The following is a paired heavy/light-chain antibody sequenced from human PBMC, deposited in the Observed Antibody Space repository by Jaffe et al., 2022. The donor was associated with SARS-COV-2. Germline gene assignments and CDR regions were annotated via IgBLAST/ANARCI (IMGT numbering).Heavy chain of an antibody. V-gene: IGHV3-20*04. CDR3: ARSRSSGYNYYYAMDV. CDR1: GFIFKEYG. J-gene: IGHJ6*02. Sequence: EVQLVESGGGVVRPGGSLRLSCAASGFIFKEYGMSWVRQAPGKGLEWVSGINWSGATTGNADSVKGRFTISRDNAKNSLFLQMNTLRAEDTALYYCARSRSSGYNYYYAMDVWGQGTTVTVSS. CDR2: INWSGATT. D-gene: IGHD3-22*01.
Light chain of an antibody. CDR2: KAS. V-gene: IGKV1-5*03. CDR1: QSISTW. Sequence: DIQMTQSPSTLSTSVGDRVTITCRASQSISTWLAWYQQKPGKAPKLLIYKASSLESGVPSRFSGSGSGTEFTLTISSLQPDDFATYYCQQYNPYSLALSFGGGTKVEIK. J-gene: IGKJ4*01. CDR3: QQYNPYSLALS.